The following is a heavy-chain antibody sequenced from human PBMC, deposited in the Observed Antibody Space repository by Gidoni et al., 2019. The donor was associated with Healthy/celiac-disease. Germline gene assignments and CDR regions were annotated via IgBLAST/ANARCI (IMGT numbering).Heavy chain of an antibody. CDR3: ARALAAAGTGYYYYYGMDV. Sequence: QVQLVESGGGVVQPGRSLRLSCAASGFTFSSYGMHWVRQAPGKGLEWVAVIWYDGSNKYYADSVKGRFTISRDNSKNTLYLQMNSLRAEDTAVYYCARALAAAGTGYYYYYGMDVWGQGTTVTVSS. J-gene: IGHJ6*02. V-gene: IGHV3-33*01. D-gene: IGHD6-13*01. CDR2: IWYDGSNK. CDR1: GFTFSSYG.